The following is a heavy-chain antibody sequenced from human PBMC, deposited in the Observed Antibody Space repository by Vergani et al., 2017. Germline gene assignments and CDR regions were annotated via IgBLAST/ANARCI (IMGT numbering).Heavy chain of an antibody. V-gene: IGHV3-30*02. CDR2: IRYEGSRR. CDR3: VKGKGTLEI. D-gene: IGHD1-7*01. J-gene: IGHJ4*02. CDR1: GFIFSRHG. Sequence: QVQLVEWGGGVVQPGGSLRLSCTASGFIFSRHGMHCVRQAPGKGLEWVAFIRYEGSRRDYGESVKGRFTISRDKSKNMVYIQMNSLRREGTAVYYCVKGKGTLEIRGQGTMVAVSS.